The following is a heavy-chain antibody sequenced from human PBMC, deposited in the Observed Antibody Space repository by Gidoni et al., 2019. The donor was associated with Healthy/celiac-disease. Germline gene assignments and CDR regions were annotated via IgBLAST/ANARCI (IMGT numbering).Heavy chain of an antibody. V-gene: IGHV3-48*01. CDR3: ARERGYCSGGSCYLHAFDI. D-gene: IGHD2-15*01. Sequence: EVQLVESGGGLVQPGGSLRLSCAASGFTFSSYSMNWVRQAPGKGLEWVSYISSSSSTIYYADSVKGRFTISRDNAKNSLYLQMNSLRAEDTAVYYCARERGYCSGGSCYLHAFDIWGQGTMVTVSS. CDR1: GFTFSSYS. J-gene: IGHJ3*02. CDR2: ISSSSSTI.